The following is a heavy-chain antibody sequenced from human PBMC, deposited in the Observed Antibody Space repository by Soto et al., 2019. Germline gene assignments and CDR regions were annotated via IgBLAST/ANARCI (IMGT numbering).Heavy chain of an antibody. CDR1: GYTFTTYD. CDR2: MNHYTVNT. D-gene: IGHD6-25*01. V-gene: IGHV1-8*01. J-gene: IGHJ4*02. Sequence: QGQLVQSGAEVKEPGASVKVSCKASGYTFTTYDSYWMRQATGQGLGWMGWMNHYTVNTGYAQKFQGRVTVTRITSISTVYMEMSGLSLDDTAVYYCARRKERSGPHYFDYWCQGSQVTVSS. CDR3: ARRKERSGPHYFDY.